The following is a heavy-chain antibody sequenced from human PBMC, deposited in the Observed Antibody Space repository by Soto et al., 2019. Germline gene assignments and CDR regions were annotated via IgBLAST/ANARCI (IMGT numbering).Heavy chain of an antibody. V-gene: IGHV3-21*01. D-gene: IGHD1-26*01. CDR2: ISSSSSYI. J-gene: IGHJ4*02. Sequence: EVQLVESGGGLVKPGGSLRLSCAASGFTFSSYSMNWVRQAPGKGLEWVSSISSSSSYIYYADSVKGRFTISRDNAKNSLYRQRNSRRAGDTVVYSCARDGVGATPDYGGQGPLVTLSS. CDR3: ARDGVGATPDY. CDR1: GFTFSSYS.